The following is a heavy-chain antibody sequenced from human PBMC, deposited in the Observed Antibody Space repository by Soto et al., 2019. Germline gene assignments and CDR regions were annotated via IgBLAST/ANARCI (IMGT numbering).Heavy chain of an antibody. J-gene: IGHJ4*02. D-gene: IGHD6-19*01. CDR3: TTGIGSAFGSSGSL. Sequence: GGSLRLSCAASGFTFSNAWMSWVRQAPGKGLEWVGRIKSKTDGGTTDYAAPVKGRFTISRDDSKNTLYLQMNSLKTEDTAVYYCTTGIGSAFGSSGSLWGQGALVTVSS. V-gene: IGHV3-15*01. CDR2: IKSKTDGGTT. CDR1: GFTFSNAW.